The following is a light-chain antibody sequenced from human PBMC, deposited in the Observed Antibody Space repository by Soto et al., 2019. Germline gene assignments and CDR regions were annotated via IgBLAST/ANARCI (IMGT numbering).Light chain of an antibody. Sequence: DIVMTQSSDSLAVSLGERAAINCKSSQSVLYSSNNKNHLAWYQQKPGQPPKLLIYWASTRESGVPDRFSGSGSGTDFTLTISSLQAEDVAVYYCQQYYNTPLTFGGGTKVDIK. CDR2: WAS. CDR3: QQYYNTPLT. CDR1: QSVLYSSNNKNH. J-gene: IGKJ4*01. V-gene: IGKV4-1*01.